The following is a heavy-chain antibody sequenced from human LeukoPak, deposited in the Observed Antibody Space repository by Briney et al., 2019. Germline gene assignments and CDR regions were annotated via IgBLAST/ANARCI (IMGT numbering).Heavy chain of an antibody. CDR3: ARGEYSSSFGMDV. Sequence: PGGSLRLSCAASGFTFSSYSMNWVRQAPGKGLEWVSSISSSSSYIYYADSVKGRFTISRDNSKNTLYLQMNNLRAEDTAVYYCARGEYSSSFGMDVWGQGTTVTVSS. J-gene: IGHJ6*02. V-gene: IGHV3-21*01. CDR2: ISSSSSYI. D-gene: IGHD6-6*01. CDR1: GFTFSSYS.